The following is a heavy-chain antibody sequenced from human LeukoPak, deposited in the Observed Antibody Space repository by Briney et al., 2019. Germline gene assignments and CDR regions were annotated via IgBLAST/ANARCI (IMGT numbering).Heavy chain of an antibody. CDR1: GFTFSSYA. Sequence: PGGSLRLSCAASGFTFSSYALSWVRQAPGKGLEWVSAISGSGGSTYYADSVKGRFTISRDNSKNTLYLQMNSLRAEDTAVYYCAKGYYYYYYYMDVWGKGTTVTVSS. CDR3: AKGYYYYYYYMDV. J-gene: IGHJ6*03. CDR2: ISGSGGST. V-gene: IGHV3-23*01.